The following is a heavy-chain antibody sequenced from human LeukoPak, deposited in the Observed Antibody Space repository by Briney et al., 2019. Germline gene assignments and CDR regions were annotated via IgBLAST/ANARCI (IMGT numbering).Heavy chain of an antibody. CDR2: ISAYNGNT. CDR1: GYTFTSYG. Sequence: ASVTVSCKASGYTFTSYGISWVRQAPGQGLEWMGWISAYNGNTNYAQKLQGRVTMTTDTSTSTAYVELRSLRSDDTAVYYCAREGGGQLGRRYFDYWGQGTLVTVSS. D-gene: IGHD6-13*01. J-gene: IGHJ4*02. CDR3: AREGGGQLGRRYFDY. V-gene: IGHV1-18*01.